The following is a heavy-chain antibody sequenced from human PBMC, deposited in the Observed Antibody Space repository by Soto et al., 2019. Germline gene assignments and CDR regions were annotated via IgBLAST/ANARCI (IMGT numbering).Heavy chain of an antibody. J-gene: IGHJ6*02. Sequence: ASETLSLTCTVSGGSISSGGYYWSWIRQHPGKGLEWIGYIYYSGSTYYNPSLKSRVTISVDTSKNQFSLKLSSVTAADTAVYYCARDLYCSSTSCFYYYGMDVWGQGTTGTVSS. V-gene: IGHV4-31*03. CDR2: IYYSGST. CDR1: GGSISSGGYY. D-gene: IGHD2-2*01. CDR3: ARDLYCSSTSCFYYYGMDV.